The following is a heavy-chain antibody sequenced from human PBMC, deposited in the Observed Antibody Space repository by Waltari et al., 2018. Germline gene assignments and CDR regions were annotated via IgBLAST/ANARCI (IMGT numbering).Heavy chain of an antibody. Sequence: QVQLVQSGAEVKKPGASVKVSCKASGYTFPSYDINWVRQATGQGLEWMGWMNPNSGNTGYAQKFQGRVTMTRNTSISTAYMELSSLRSEDTAVYYCVIVPAAQVSYYYYGMDVWGQGTTVTVSS. CDR2: MNPNSGNT. CDR1: GYTFPSYD. D-gene: IGHD2-2*01. J-gene: IGHJ6*02. CDR3: VIVPAAQVSYYYYGMDV. V-gene: IGHV1-8*01.